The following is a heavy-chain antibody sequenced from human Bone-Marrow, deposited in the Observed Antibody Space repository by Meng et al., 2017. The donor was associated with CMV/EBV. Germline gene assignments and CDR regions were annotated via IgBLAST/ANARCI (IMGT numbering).Heavy chain of an antibody. CDR1: GFTFSSYW. Sequence: GEALKISCAASGFTFSSYWMSWVRQAPGKGLEWVANIKQDGSEKHYVDSVKGRFTISRDNAKKSLYLQMNSRRAEDTAVYYCARGFTRFDPWGQGTLVTVSS. D-gene: IGHD2-2*01. J-gene: IGHJ5*02. CDR2: IKQDGSEK. CDR3: ARGFTRFDP. V-gene: IGHV3-7*01.